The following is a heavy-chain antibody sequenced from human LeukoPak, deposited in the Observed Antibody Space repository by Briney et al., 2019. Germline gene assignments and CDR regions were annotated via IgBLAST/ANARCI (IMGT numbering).Heavy chain of an antibody. Sequence: PGGSLRLSCAASGFTFSSYAMHWVRQAPGKGLEWVAVISYDGSNKYYADSVKGRFTISRDNSKNTLYLQMNSLRAEDTAVYYCARVNRYNWSDPWGQGTLVTVSS. CDR1: GFTFSSYA. J-gene: IGHJ5*02. CDR2: ISYDGSNK. D-gene: IGHD3-22*01. CDR3: ARVNRYNWSDP. V-gene: IGHV3-30*04.